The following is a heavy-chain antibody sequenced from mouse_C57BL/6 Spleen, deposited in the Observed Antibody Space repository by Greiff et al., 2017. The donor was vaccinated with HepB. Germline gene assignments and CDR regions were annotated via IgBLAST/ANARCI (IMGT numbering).Heavy chain of an antibody. Sequence: VQLQQSGAELARPGASVKLSCKASGYTFTSYGISWVKQRTGQGLEWIGEIYPRSGNTYYNEKFKGKATLTADKSSSTAYMELRSLTSEDSAVYFCARSGGNAYYSNWGYFDVWGTGTTVTVSS. CDR2: IYPRSGNT. J-gene: IGHJ1*03. V-gene: IGHV1-81*01. D-gene: IGHD2-5*01. CDR3: ARSGGNAYYSNWGYFDV. CDR1: GYTFTSYG.